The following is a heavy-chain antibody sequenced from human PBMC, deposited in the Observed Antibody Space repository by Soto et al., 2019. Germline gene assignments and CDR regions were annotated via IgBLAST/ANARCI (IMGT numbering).Heavy chain of an antibody. V-gene: IGHV1-2*02. CDR2: INPNSGGT. J-gene: IGHJ4*02. D-gene: IGHD6-25*01. CDR1: GYTFTGYY. Sequence: ASVKVSCKASGYTFTGYYMHWVRQAPGQGLEWMGWINPNSGGTNYAQKFQGRVTMTRDTSISTAYMELSRLRSDDTAVYYCARGGRASIAAITPNYWGKGTLVIVSS. CDR3: ARGGRASIAAITPNY.